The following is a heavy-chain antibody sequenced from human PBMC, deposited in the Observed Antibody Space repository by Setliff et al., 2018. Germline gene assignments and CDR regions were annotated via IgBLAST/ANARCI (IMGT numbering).Heavy chain of an antibody. CDR2: IYHSGST. V-gene: IGHV4-38-2*02. CDR1: GYSISSGYY. D-gene: IGHD3-22*01. CDR3: ARESRYYYDNLGTLDY. J-gene: IGHJ4*02. Sequence: SETLSLTCAVSGYSISSGYYWGWIRQPPGKGLEWIGSIYHSGSTYYNSSLKSRVSISVDTSKNQFSLKLSSVTAADTAVYYCARESRYYYDNLGTLDYWGQGTLVTVSS.